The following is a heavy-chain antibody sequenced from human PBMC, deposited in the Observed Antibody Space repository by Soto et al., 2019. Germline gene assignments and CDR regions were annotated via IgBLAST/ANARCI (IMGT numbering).Heavy chain of an antibody. J-gene: IGHJ4*02. D-gene: IGHD2-8*01. Sequence: GGSLRLSCAASGFTFISNAMTWVRQTPGKGLEWVSGISGSGGSTYYADSVRGRFTISRDSYKNMLSLQMNSLRAEDTAVYYCARGFFSEVYAAHFEHWGQGTPVTVSS. CDR2: ISGSGGST. CDR3: ARGFFSEVYAAHFEH. V-gene: IGHV3-23*01. CDR1: GFTFISNA.